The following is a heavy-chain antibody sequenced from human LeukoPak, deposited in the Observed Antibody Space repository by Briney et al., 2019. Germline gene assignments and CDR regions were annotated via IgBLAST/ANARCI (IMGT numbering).Heavy chain of an antibody. D-gene: IGHD4-23*01. CDR3: AKGGYGGNFFDY. CDR1: GFTFSSYA. V-gene: IGHV3-23*01. CDR2: ISGSGGST. J-gene: IGHJ4*02. Sequence: GSLRLSCAASGFTFSSYAMSWVRQAPGKGLEWVSAISGSGGSTYYADSVKGRFTISRDNSKNTLYLQMNSLRAEDTAVYYCAKGGYGGNFFDYWGQGTLVTVSS.